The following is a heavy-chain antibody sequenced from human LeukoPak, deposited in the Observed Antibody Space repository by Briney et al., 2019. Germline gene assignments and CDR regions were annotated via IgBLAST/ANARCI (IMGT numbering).Heavy chain of an antibody. Sequence: GGSLRLSCAASGFTFSSYAMSWVRQAPGKGLEWVSAISGSGGSTYYADSVKGRFTISRDNSKNTLYPQMNSLRAEDTAVYYCANQRLERRNYWGQGTLVTVSS. J-gene: IGHJ4*02. CDR2: ISGSGGST. CDR1: GFTFSSYA. CDR3: ANQRLERRNY. D-gene: IGHD1-1*01. V-gene: IGHV3-23*01.